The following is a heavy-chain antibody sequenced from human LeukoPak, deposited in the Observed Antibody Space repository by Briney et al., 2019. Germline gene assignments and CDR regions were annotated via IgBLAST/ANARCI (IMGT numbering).Heavy chain of an antibody. CDR3: ARDDGSGSYYLYYYYGMDV. D-gene: IGHD3-10*01. J-gene: IGHJ6*02. CDR2: IKQDGSEK. CDR1: GFTFSSYW. Sequence: PGGSLRLSCAASGFTFSSYWMNWVRQAPGKGLEWVANIKQDGSEKYYVDSVKGRFTISRDNAKNSLYLQMNSLRAEDTAVYYCARDDGSGSYYLYYYYGMDVWGQGTTVTVSS. V-gene: IGHV3-7*01.